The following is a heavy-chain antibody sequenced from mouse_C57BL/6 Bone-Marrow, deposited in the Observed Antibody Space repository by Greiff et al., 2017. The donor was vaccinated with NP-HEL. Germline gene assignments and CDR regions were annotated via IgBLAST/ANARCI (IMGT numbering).Heavy chain of an antibody. J-gene: IGHJ1*03. D-gene: IGHD2-3*01. CDR2: TFYSGIT. Sequence: EVQGVESGPSLVRPSQPLSLTCTVTGFSINSDCYWIWIRQFPGNKLEYIGYTFYSGITYYNPSLESRTYITRDTSKNQFSLKLSSVTTEDTATYYCARGAYDNWYFDVWGTGTTVTVSS. CDR1: GFSINSDCY. CDR3: ARGAYDNWYFDV. V-gene: IGHV3-3*01.